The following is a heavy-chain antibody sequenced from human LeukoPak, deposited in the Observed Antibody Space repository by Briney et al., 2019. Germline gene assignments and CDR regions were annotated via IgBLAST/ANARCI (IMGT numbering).Heavy chain of an antibody. CDR2: ISSSSSYI. CDR1: GFTFSSYE. CDR3: ARVATVTAVKDY. J-gene: IGHJ4*02. D-gene: IGHD4-17*01. Sequence: GGSLRLSCAASGFTFSSYEMNWVRQAPGKGLEWVSSISSSSSYIYYADSVKGRFTISRDNAKNSLYLQMNSLRAEDTAVYYCARVATVTAVKDYWGQGTLVTVSS. V-gene: IGHV3-21*01.